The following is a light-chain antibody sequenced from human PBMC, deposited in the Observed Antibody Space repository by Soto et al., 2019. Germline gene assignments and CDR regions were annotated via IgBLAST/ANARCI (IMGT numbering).Light chain of an antibody. Sequence: QSALTQPASESGSPGQSITISCTGTSSDVGNYNLVSWYQQHPGKAPKLMIYEVNKRPSGVSNRFSGSKSGNTASLTISGLQAEDEADYYCCSYAGSSTFIFGGGTKVTVL. V-gene: IGLV2-23*02. CDR2: EVN. CDR1: SSDVGNYNL. J-gene: IGLJ2*01. CDR3: CSYAGSSTFI.